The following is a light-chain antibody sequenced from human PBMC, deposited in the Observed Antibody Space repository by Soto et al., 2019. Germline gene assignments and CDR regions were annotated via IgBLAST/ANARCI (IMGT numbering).Light chain of an antibody. Sequence: EIALTQSLDTLSVSSGERATFSCMASQSVSSNLAWYQQKPGQAPRLLIYGASIRATGIPARFSGSGSGTEFTLTISSLQSEDFAVYYCQHYNNWPPWTFGQGTKVDI. V-gene: IGKV3-15*01. CDR1: QSVSSN. J-gene: IGKJ1*01. CDR2: GAS. CDR3: QHYNNWPPWT.